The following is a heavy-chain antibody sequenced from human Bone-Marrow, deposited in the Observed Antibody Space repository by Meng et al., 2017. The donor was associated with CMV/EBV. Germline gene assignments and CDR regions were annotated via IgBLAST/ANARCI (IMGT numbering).Heavy chain of an antibody. Sequence: SEPLSLTCTVSGGSISSYYWNWIRQPPGKGLECIGYIYYSGTTYYNPSLKSRVTISVDTSKNQFSLKLISVTAADTAVYFCAREVTSNAFDIWCQGAMVTVSS. J-gene: IGHJ3*02. CDR3: AREVTSNAFDI. CDR2: IYYSGTT. V-gene: IGHV4-59*01. CDR1: GGSISSYY.